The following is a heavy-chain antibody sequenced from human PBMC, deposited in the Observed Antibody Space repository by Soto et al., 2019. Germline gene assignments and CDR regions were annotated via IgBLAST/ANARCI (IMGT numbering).Heavy chain of an antibody. Sequence: LRLSCAASGFTFTIYAIHWVRQAPGKGLEWVAVMSYDGSNKYYADSVKGRFTISRDTSENTLHLQMNSLRTEDTAVYYCARSGVAMSYLYFYGMDVWGQGTTVTVSS. J-gene: IGHJ6*02. D-gene: IGHD2-21*01. CDR2: MSYDGSNK. V-gene: IGHV3-30-3*01. CDR3: ARSGVAMSYLYFYGMDV. CDR1: GFTFTIYA.